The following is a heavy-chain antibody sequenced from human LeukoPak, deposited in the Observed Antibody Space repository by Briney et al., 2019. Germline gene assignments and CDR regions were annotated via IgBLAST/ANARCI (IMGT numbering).Heavy chain of an antibody. CDR2: INPNSGGT. J-gene: IGHJ6*03. Sequence: GASVKVSCKASGYTFTGYYMHWVRQAPGQGLEWMGWINPNSGGTNYAQKFQGRVTMTRDTSISTAYMELSRLGSDDTAVYYCARVPVAPYYDFWSGYSNYYYMDVWGKGTTVTVSS. CDR1: GYTFTGYY. CDR3: ARVPVAPYYDFWSGYSNYYYMDV. V-gene: IGHV1-2*02. D-gene: IGHD3-3*01.